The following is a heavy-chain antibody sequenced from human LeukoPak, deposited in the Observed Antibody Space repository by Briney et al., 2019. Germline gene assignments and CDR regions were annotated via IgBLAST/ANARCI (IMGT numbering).Heavy chain of an antibody. D-gene: IGHD2/OR15-2a*01. CDR1: GGTFSPYA. CDR3: ARGGEYGFLY. Sequence: GASVKVSCKASGGTFSPYAYTWVRQAPGQGLEWMAGIIPISETSKYAQKFQDRVTITADRSTRTVYMEVRSLRSDDTAVYYCARGGEYGFLYWGQGTLVTVSS. V-gene: IGHV1-69*06. CDR2: IIPISETS. J-gene: IGHJ4*02.